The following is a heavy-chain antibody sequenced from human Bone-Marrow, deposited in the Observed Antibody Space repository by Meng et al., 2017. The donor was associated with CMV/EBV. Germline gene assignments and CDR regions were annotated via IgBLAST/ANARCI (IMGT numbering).Heavy chain of an antibody. CDR2: IHYSGRT. V-gene: IGHV4-34*10. D-gene: IGHD1-26*01. CDR1: GGSFSGYY. J-gene: IGHJ4*02. CDR3: AGRYTGTLDY. Sequence: SETLSLTCAVYGGSFSGYYWSWIRQPPGKALEWIGFIHYSGRTHYNPSLRSRLGMSVDTSKNQFSLNLTSMTAADTAVYYCAGRYTGTLDYWGQGTLVTVSS.